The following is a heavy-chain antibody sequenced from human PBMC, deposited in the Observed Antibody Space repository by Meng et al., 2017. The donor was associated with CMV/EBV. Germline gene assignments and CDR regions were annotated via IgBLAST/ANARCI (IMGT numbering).Heavy chain of an antibody. V-gene: IGHV4-34*01. CDR2: INHSGST. J-gene: IGHJ4*02. Sequence: GSLRLSCAVYGGSFSGYYWSWIRQPPGKGLEWIGEINHSGSTNYNPSLKSRVTISVDTSKNQFSLKLSSVTAADTAVYYCARVGGRPYYDFWSGYHRPPDYWGQGTLVTVSS. D-gene: IGHD3-3*01. CDR1: GGSFSGYY. CDR3: ARVGGRPYYDFWSGYHRPPDY.